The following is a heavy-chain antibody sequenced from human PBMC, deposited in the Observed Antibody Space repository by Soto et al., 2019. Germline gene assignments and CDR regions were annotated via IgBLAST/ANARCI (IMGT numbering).Heavy chain of an antibody. V-gene: IGHV6-1*01. Sequence: PSETLSLTWAISGVEVSSSSAAWNWIRQSPSRGLEWLGRTYCRSDCYSDYAESVRGRITINPDTSKNEVSLQLNSVTPEDTAVYFCARDLSVSGWSGGWFDPWGQGTLVTVSS. CDR2: TYCRSDCYS. CDR1: GVEVSSSSAA. J-gene: IGHJ5*02. CDR3: ARDLSVSGWSGGWFDP. D-gene: IGHD6-19*01.